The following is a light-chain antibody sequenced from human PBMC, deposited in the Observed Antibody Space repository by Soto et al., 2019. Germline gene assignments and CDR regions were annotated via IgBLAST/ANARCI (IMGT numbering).Light chain of an antibody. Sequence: EIVLTQSPGTLSLSPGERATLSCRASQSVSSGYLAWYQQKPGQAPRLLIYGASSRDTGIPDRFSGSGSGTAFTLTISRLEPEDFAVYYGQQYGSNPKTFGGGTKVEIK. CDR1: QSVSSGY. CDR2: GAS. J-gene: IGKJ4*01. V-gene: IGKV3-20*01. CDR3: QQYGSNPKT.